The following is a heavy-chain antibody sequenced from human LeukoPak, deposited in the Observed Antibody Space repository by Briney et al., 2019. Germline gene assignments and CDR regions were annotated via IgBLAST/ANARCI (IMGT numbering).Heavy chain of an antibody. D-gene: IGHD3-22*01. V-gene: IGHV3-9*01. J-gene: IGHJ3*02. CDR3: AKALPYYYDSSGYTDSDDAFDI. CDR1: GFTFDDYA. CDR2: ISWNSGSI. Sequence: PGGSLRLSCAASGFTFDDYAMHWVRQAPGKGLEWVSGISWNSGSIGYADSVKGRFTISRDNAKNSLYLQMNSLRAEDTALYYCAKALPYYYDSSGYTDSDDAFDIWGQGTMVTVSS.